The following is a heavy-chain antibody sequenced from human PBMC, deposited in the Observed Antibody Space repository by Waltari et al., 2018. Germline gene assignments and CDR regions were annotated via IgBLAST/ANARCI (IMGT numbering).Heavy chain of an antibody. CDR3: AREGSRRYEEDY. CDR2: IYYSGST. V-gene: IGHV4-39*07. Sequence: QLQLQESGPGLVKPSETLSLTCTVSGGSISSSSYYWGWIRQPPGKGLEWIGSIYYSGSTDDIPSLNRRVTIPVDTSKNPFALKLSSVTAADTAVYYCAREGSRRYEEDYWGQGALVTVSS. CDR1: GGSISSSSYY. J-gene: IGHJ4*02. D-gene: IGHD6-13*01.